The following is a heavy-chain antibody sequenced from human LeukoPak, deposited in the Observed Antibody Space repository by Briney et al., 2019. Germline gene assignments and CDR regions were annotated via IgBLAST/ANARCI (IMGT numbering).Heavy chain of an antibody. V-gene: IGHV1-8*03. CDR2: MNPNSGNT. CDR1: GYIFTNYD. J-gene: IGHJ4*02. Sequence: ASVKVSCKASGYIFTNYDINWVRQATGQGLEWMGYMNPNSGNTGYAQKFQGRVTISTNTSIRTAYMDLSSLSSEDTAIYCCAREPHSSSWSYYFDYWGQGTLVTVSS. CDR3: AREPHSSSWSYYFDY. D-gene: IGHD6-13*01.